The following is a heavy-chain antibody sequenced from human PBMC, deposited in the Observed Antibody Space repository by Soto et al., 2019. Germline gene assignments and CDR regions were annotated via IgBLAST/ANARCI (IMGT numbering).Heavy chain of an antibody. Sequence: QVQVVESGGGVVQPGRSLRLSCAASGFTFSRYAIHWVRQAPGKGLEWVAVISRDGSNKYYVDSVKGRFTISRDNSKNTLYLQMNSLRDEDTAVYYCARSRNSAVADSFDFWGHGTLVTVSS. D-gene: IGHD3-10*01. CDR3: ARSRNSAVADSFDF. J-gene: IGHJ4*01. CDR1: GFTFSRYA. V-gene: IGHV3-30*04. CDR2: ISRDGSNK.